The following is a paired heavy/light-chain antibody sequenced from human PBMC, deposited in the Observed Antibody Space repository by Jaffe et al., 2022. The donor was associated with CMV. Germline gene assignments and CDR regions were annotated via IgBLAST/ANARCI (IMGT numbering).Light chain of an antibody. J-gene: IGKJ2*01. Sequence: IVMTQSPDSLPVSLGERATINCKSSQSVLYSSDNQNYLAWYQQKPGQSPKLLFYWASTRGSGVPDRFSGSGSGTDFSLTISSLQAEDVAVYYCQQYYISPYTFGQGTKLEIK. V-gene: IGKV4-1*01. CDR2: WAS. CDR3: QQYYISPYT. CDR1: QSVLYSSDNQNY.
Heavy chain of an antibody. D-gene: IGHD1-1*01. CDR1: GFTFSSFW. Sequence: EVQVVESGGGLVQPGGSLRLSCATSGFTFSSFWMSWVRQAPGKGLEWVAAIKPDGSDKYFLDSVKGRFTISRDNAKNSLHLQMSSLRSEDTAVYYCASHNYYFEFWGQGTLVTVSS. V-gene: IGHV3-7*01. CDR2: IKPDGSDK. CDR3: ASHNYYFEF. J-gene: IGHJ4*02.